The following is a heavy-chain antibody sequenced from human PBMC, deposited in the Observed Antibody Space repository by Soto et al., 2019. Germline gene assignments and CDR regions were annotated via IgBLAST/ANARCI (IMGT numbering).Heavy chain of an antibody. D-gene: IGHD6-13*01. Sequence: PSETLSLTCTVSGGSMRNYFWTWIRQPPGKGLEWIGYIHYSGTTSFFPSYNPSLRSRVTISEDTSKNQFSLKLLSVTTVDTAVYFCAAGEASSRNLAPYYLDFWGQGTLVTSPQ. V-gene: IGHV4-59*01. CDR3: AAGEASSRNLAPYYLDF. J-gene: IGHJ4*02. CDR1: GGSMRNYF. CDR2: IHYSGTT.